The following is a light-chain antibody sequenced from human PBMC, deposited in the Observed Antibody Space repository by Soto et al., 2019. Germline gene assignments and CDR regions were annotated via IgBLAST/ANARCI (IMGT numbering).Light chain of an antibody. Sequence: QSVLTQPPSASGTPGQRVTISCSGSSSNIGSNYVYWYQQLPGTAPKLLIYRNNQRPSGVPDRFSGSKSGTSASLAISGLRSEDEADYYCAAWDDRLSGPWVFGGGTKVNVL. CDR1: SSNIGSNY. CDR3: AAWDDRLSGPWV. CDR2: RNN. J-gene: IGLJ3*02. V-gene: IGLV1-47*01.